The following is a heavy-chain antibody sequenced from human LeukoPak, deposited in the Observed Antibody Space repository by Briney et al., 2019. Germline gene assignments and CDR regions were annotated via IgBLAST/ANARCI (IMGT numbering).Heavy chain of an antibody. J-gene: IGHJ4*02. D-gene: IGHD3-22*01. CDR1: GYTFTSYA. V-gene: IGHV1-3*03. CDR2: INAGNGNT. Sequence: GASVKVSCKASGYTFTSYAMHWVRQAPGQRLEWMGWINAGNGNTKYSQEFQGRVTITRDTSASTAYMELSSLRSEDMAVYYCAGLPAYYYDTSGFYFDYWGQGTLVTVSS. CDR3: AGLPAYYYDTSGFYFDY.